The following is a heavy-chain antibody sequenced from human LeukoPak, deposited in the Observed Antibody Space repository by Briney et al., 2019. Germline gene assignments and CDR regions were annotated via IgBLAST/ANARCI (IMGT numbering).Heavy chain of an antibody. D-gene: IGHD3-10*01. CDR3: HGLSMVRGVIQDY. CDR1: GYSISSGYY. J-gene: IGHJ4*02. CDR2: IYHSGST. Sequence: SETLSLTCAVSGYSISSGYYWGWIRQPPGKGLEWIGSIYHSGSTYYNPSLKSRVTISVDTSKNQFSLKLSSVTAADTAVYYCHGLSMVRGVIQDYWGQGPLVTVSS. V-gene: IGHV4-38-2*01.